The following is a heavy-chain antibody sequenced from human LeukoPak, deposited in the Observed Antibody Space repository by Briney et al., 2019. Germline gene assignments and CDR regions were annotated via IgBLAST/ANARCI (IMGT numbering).Heavy chain of an antibody. Sequence: HPGGSLRLPCAASGFTFSSYAMSWVRQAPGKGLEWVSAISGSGGSTYYADSVKGRFTISRDNSKNTLYLQMNSLRAEDTAVYYCAKDLVGATTGDDYWGQGTLVTVSS. CDR2: ISGSGGST. CDR3: AKDLVGATTGDDY. J-gene: IGHJ4*02. CDR1: GFTFSSYA. V-gene: IGHV3-23*01. D-gene: IGHD1-26*01.